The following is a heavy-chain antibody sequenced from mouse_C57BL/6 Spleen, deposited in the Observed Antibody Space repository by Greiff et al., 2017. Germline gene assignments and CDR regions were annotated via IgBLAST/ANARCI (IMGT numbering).Heavy chain of an antibody. V-gene: IGHV1-74*01. CDR3: AIGYGSNYFDY. CDR1: GYTFTSYW. CDR2: IHPSDSDT. D-gene: IGHD1-1*01. Sequence: QVQLKQPGAELVKPGASVKVSCKASGYTFTSYWMHWVKQRPGQGLEWIGRIHPSDSDTNYNQKFKGKATLTVDKSSSTAYMQLSSLTSEDSAVYYCAIGYGSNYFDYWGQGTTLTVSS. J-gene: IGHJ2*01.